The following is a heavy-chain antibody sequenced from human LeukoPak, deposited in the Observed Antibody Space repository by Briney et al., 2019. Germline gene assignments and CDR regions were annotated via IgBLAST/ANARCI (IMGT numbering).Heavy chain of an antibody. V-gene: IGHV4-59*12. Sequence: SETLSLTCTVSGGSISSYYWSWIRQPPGKGLEWIGSIYYSGSTYYNPSLKSRVTISVDTSKNQFSLKLSSVTAADTAVYYCARAELYSNFHQGYYYYYMDVWGKGTTVTVSS. J-gene: IGHJ6*03. CDR1: GGSISSYY. CDR3: ARAELYSNFHQGYYYYYMDV. CDR2: IYYSGST. D-gene: IGHD4-11*01.